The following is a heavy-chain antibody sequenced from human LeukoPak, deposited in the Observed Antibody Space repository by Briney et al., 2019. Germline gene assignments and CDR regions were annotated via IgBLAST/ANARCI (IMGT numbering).Heavy chain of an antibody. CDR2: ISAYNGNT. CDR3: ARVPDYYGSGSYRPDY. V-gene: IGHV1-18*01. Sequence: ASVKVSCKASGYTFTSYGISWARQAPGQGLEWMGWISAYNGNTNYAQKLQGRVTMTTDTSTSTAYMELRSLRSDDTAVYYCARVPDYYGSGSYRPDYWGQGTLVTVSS. J-gene: IGHJ4*02. D-gene: IGHD3-10*01. CDR1: GYTFTSYG.